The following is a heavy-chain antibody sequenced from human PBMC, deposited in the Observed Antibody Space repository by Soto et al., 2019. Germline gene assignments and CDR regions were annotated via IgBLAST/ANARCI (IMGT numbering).Heavy chain of an antibody. CDR1: GGSIDSSNFY. CDR2: TYYRANT. V-gene: IGHV4-39*01. Sequence: QLQLQESGPGLVKPSEALSLTCSVSGGSIDSSNFYWAWIRQPPGEGLEWIGSTYYRANTYYNSSLKSRVTISVDTSKNQFSLKLSSVTAADTAVYYCARHGAWAPLGAWGQGTLVTVSS. CDR3: ARHGAWAPLGA. J-gene: IGHJ5*02. D-gene: IGHD3-16*01.